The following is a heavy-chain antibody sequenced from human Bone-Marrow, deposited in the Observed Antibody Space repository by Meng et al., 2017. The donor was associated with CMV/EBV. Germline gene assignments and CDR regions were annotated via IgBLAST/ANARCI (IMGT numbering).Heavy chain of an antibody. CDR1: GDSVSSNSAA. V-gene: IGHV6-1*01. D-gene: IGHD6-19*01. J-gene: IGHJ6*02. CDR3: ASDGWVSDNYGMDV. Sequence: LRLSCAISGDSVSSNSAAWNWIRQSPSRVLEWLGRTYYRSKWYNDYAVSVKSRITINPDTSKNQFFLQLNSVTPEDTAVYYCASDGWVSDNYGMDVWGQGTTVTVSS. CDR2: TYYRSKWYN.